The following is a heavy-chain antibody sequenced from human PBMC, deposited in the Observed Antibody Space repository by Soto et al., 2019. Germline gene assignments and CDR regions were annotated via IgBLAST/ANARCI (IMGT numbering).Heavy chain of an antibody. CDR2: IYPGDSDT. D-gene: IGHD2-21*02. Sequence: GESLKSSCKASGYSFTSDWIGWVRQMPGKGLEWMGLIYPGDSDTRYSPSFQGQVTISADRSTSTAYLQWSSLKASDTAMYFCARGGIHVTANWGQGTPVPVSS. V-gene: IGHV5-51*01. CDR1: GYSFTSDW. CDR3: ARGGIHVTAN. J-gene: IGHJ4*02.